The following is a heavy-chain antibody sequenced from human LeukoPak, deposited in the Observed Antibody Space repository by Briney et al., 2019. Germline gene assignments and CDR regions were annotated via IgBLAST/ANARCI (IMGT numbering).Heavy chain of an antibody. J-gene: IGHJ5*02. V-gene: IGHV1-18*01. Sequence: ASVKVSCKSSVYTFTNYTVSWLRQAPGQTLEWMGWVSAYSGNTNYAQNFHDRLTMTTDTSTSTAYMELRSLTSEDTAVYYYAREGRLMFDTTVHPWGQGTLVTVSP. CDR3: AREGRLMFDTTVHP. D-gene: IGHD1-1*01. CDR2: VSAYSGNT. CDR1: VYTFTNYT.